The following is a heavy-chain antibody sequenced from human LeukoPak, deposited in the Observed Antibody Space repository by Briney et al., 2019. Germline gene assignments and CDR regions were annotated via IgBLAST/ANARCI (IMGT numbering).Heavy chain of an antibody. CDR1: GFSLSTSGVG. V-gene: IGHV2-5*01. CDR2: IYWNDDK. CDR3: AHSRGIVDGYYNGFDY. J-gene: IGHJ4*02. D-gene: IGHD3-9*01. Sequence: SGPTLVNPTQPLTLTSTFSGFSLSTSGVGVGWIRQPPGKALEWLALIYWNDDKRYSPSLKSRLTITKATSKNQVVLTMTNMDPVDTATYYCAHSRGIVDGYYNGFDYWGQGTLVTVSS.